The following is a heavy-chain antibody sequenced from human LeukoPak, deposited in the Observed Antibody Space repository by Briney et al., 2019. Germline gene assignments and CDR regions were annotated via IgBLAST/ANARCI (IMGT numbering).Heavy chain of an antibody. CDR1: GFTFSSYV. V-gene: IGHV3-23*01. CDR3: AKGRWGFDY. J-gene: IGHJ4*02. D-gene: IGHD7-27*01. CDR2: ISGSGGST. Sequence: GGSLRLSCAASGFTFSSYVMSWVRQAPGKGLEWVSGISGSGGSTYYADSVKGRLTISRDNSKNTLYLQMNSLKAEDTALYYCAKGRWGFDYWGQGTLVTVSS.